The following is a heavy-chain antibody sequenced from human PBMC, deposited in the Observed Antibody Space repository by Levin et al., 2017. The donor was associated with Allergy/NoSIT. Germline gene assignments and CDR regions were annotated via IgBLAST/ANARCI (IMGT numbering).Heavy chain of an antibody. CDR1: GYSFTSHW. D-gene: IGHD3-10*01. CDR2: IYPGDSDT. V-gene: IGHV5-51*01. Sequence: GASVKVSCKGSGYSFTSHWIGWVRQMPGKGLEWMGIIYPGDSDTRYSPSFQGQVTISADKSISTAYLQWSSLKASDTAMYYCAVRNHYGTVRDAFDIWGQGTMVTVSS. CDR3: AVRNHYGTVRDAFDI. J-gene: IGHJ3*02.